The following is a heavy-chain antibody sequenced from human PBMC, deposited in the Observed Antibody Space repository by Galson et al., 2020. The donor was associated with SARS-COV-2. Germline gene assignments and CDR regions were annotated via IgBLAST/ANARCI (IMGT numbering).Heavy chain of an antibody. V-gene: IGHV3-23*01. D-gene: IGHD4-4*01. CDR1: GFTFSSYA. CDR3: ARETHDYSNYGLGAFDI. CDR2: ISGSGGST. Sequence: GGSLRLTCAASGFTFSSYAMSWVRQAPGKGLEWVSAISGSGGSTTYADSVHDRFTISRDNSKNTLYLQMNSLRAADTAVYYCARETHDYSNYGLGAFDIWGEGTMVTVSS. J-gene: IGHJ3*02.